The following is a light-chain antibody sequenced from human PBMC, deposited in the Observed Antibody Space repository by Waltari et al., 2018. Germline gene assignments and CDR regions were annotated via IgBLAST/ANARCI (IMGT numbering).Light chain of an antibody. CDR2: GAS. Sequence: VLTQSPVILSLSPGESATLSCRASQRLSKNYLAWYRQNPGRAPTRLIDGASSRATGIPDSFSGSGSGTDFRLTINRLEPEDCAVDYCQQYGSTVMYTFGQGTKLEIK. CDR3: QQYGSTVMYT. J-gene: IGKJ2*01. V-gene: IGKV3-20*01. CDR1: QRLSKNY.